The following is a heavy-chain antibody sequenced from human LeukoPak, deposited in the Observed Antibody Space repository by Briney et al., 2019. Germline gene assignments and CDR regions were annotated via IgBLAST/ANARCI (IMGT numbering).Heavy chain of an antibody. CDR2: ISGSGGST. V-gene: IGHV3-23*01. D-gene: IGHD3-10*01. CDR1: GFTFSSYA. CDR3: AKEDSYYGSGSYYNFLDY. J-gene: IGHJ4*02. Sequence: GGSLRLSCAASGFTFSSYAMSWVRQAPGEGLEWVSAISGSGGSTYYADSVKGRFTISRDNSKNTLYLQMNSLRAEDTAVYYCAKEDSYYGSGSYYNFLDYWGQGTLVTVSS.